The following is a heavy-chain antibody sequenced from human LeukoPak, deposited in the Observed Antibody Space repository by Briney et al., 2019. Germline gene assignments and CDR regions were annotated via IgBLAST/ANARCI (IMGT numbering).Heavy chain of an antibody. CDR2: IYHSGST. V-gene: IGHV4-4*02. J-gene: IGHJ4*02. CDR3: ARNNLYYDILTGYYYYFDY. D-gene: IGHD3-9*01. Sequence: SGTLSLTCAVSGGSISSSNWWSWVRQPPGKGLEWIGEIYHSGSTNYNPSLKSRVTISVDKSKNQFSLKLSSVTAADTAVYYCARNNLYYDILTGYYYYFDYWGQGTLVTVSS. CDR1: GGSISSSNW.